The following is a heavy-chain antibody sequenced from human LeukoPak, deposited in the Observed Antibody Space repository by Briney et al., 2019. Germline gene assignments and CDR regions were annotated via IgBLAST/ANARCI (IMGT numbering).Heavy chain of an antibody. D-gene: IGHD2-15*01. Sequence: GASVKVSCKASGYTFTSYDINWVRQATGQGLEWMGWMNPNSGNTGYAQKFQGRVTMTRNTSISTAYMELSSLRSEDTAVYYCARAGYCSGGSCYPSIYNWFDPWGQGTLVTVSS. V-gene: IGHV1-8*01. CDR1: GYTFTSYD. J-gene: IGHJ5*02. CDR3: ARAGYCSGGSCYPSIYNWFDP. CDR2: MNPNSGNT.